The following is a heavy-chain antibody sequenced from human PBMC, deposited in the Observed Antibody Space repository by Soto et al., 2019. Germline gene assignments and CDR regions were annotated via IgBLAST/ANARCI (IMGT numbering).Heavy chain of an antibody. CDR3: ARGAIYYGSGSYYSAAVDY. CDR1: GGTFSSYT. D-gene: IGHD3-10*01. CDR2: IIPILGIA. V-gene: IGHV1-69*02. J-gene: IGHJ4*02. Sequence: SVKVSCKASGGTFSSYTISWVRQAPGQGLEWMGRIIPILGIANYAQKFQGRVTITADKSTSTAYMELSSLRSEDTAVYYCARGAIYYGSGSYYSAAVDYWGQGTLVTVSS.